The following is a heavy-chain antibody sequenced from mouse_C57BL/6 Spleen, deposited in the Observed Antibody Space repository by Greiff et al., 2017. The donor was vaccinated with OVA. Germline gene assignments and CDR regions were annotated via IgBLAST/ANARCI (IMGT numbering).Heavy chain of an antibody. Sequence: EVMLVESGGGLVKPGGSLKLSCAASGFTFSSYTMSWVRQTPEKRLEWVATISGGGGNTYYPDSVKGRFTISRDNAKNTLYLQMSSLRSEDTALYYCARGSDGDAYYAMDYWGQGTSVTVSS. D-gene: IGHD2-13*01. V-gene: IGHV5-9*01. CDR1: GFTFSSYT. CDR2: ISGGGGNT. J-gene: IGHJ4*01. CDR3: ARGSDGDAYYAMDY.